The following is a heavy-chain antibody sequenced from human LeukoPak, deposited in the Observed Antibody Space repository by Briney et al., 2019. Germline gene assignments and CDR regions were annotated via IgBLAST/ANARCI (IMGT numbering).Heavy chain of an antibody. Sequence: PSETLSLTCAVYGGSFSGYYWSWIRQPPGKGLEWIGEVNHSGGTYYNPSLKSRVTISVDKSKNQFSLKLTSVTAADTAVYYCARVRNYDRWGQGTLVTVSS. CDR1: GGSFSGYY. J-gene: IGHJ4*02. CDR3: ARVRNYDR. CDR2: VNHSGGT. V-gene: IGHV4-34*01. D-gene: IGHD3-16*01.